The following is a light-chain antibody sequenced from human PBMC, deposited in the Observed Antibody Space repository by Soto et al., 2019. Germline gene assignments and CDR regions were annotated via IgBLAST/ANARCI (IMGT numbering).Light chain of an antibody. CDR3: QQYNSYPTYT. V-gene: IGKV1-5*01. CDR1: QSISSW. J-gene: IGKJ2*01. Sequence: IQMTQAPSTLSASVGDRVTITCRARQSISSWLAWYQQKPGKAPKLLIYDASSLESGVPSRFSGSGSGTEFTLTISSLQPDDFATYYCQQYNSYPTYTFGQGTKLEIK. CDR2: DAS.